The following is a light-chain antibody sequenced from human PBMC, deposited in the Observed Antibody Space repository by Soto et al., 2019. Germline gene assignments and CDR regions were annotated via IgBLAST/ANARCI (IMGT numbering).Light chain of an antibody. CDR2: DAS. V-gene: IGKV3-11*01. CDR1: HSVSRY. Sequence: EIVLTQSPVTLSLSPGERATLSCRASHSVSRYFAWYQQKPGQAPRLLIYDASNRATGVPARFSGSGSGTDFTLTISSLEPEDFAVYYCKQRSSWPVTFGQGTKVEI. CDR3: KQRSSWPVT. J-gene: IGKJ1*01.